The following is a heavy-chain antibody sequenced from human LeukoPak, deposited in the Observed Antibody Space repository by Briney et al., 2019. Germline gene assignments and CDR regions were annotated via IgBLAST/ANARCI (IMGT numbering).Heavy chain of an antibody. V-gene: IGHV1-8*01. J-gene: IGHJ5*02. CDR3: ARGVIVVGNWFDP. D-gene: IGHD2-2*01. Sequence: ASVKVSCKASGYTFTSYDINWVRQATGQGLEWKGWMNPNSGNTGYAQKFQGRVTMTRNTSISTAYMELSSLRSEDTAVYYCARGVIVVGNWFDPWGQGTLVTVSS. CDR1: GYTFTSYD. CDR2: MNPNSGNT.